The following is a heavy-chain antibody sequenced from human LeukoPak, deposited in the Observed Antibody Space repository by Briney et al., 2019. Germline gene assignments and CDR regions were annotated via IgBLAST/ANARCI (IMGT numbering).Heavy chain of an antibody. CDR3: ARDASSGWYYFDY. Sequence: SVKVSCKASGYTFTGYYMHWVRQAPGQGLEWMGRIIPIFGTANYAQKFQGRVTITTDESTSTAYMELSSLRSEDTAVYYCARDASSGWYYFDYWGQGTLVTVSS. CDR2: IIPIFGTA. V-gene: IGHV1-69*05. J-gene: IGHJ4*02. CDR1: GYTFTGYY. D-gene: IGHD6-19*01.